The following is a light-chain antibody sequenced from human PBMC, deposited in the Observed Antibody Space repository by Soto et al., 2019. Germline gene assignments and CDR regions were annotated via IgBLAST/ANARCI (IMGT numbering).Light chain of an antibody. J-gene: IGKJ1*01. CDR1: QSISGW. V-gene: IGKV1-5*01. CDR3: QHYNSYSEA. Sequence: IQMCQPPSTLSAHVGDRVTITCRASQSISGWLAWYQQKPGKAPKLLIHDASSLESGVPSRFSGSGSGTEFTLTISSLQPDDFATYYCQHYNSYSEAFGQGTKVDIK. CDR2: DAS.